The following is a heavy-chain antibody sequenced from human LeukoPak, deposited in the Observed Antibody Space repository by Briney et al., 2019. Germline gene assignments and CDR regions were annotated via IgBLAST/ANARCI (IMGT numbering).Heavy chain of an antibody. D-gene: IGHD2-21*02. CDR1: GFTFSSYW. CDR3: ARVGREVTTGYFDD. Sequence: GGSLRLSCAASGFTFSSYWMTWVRQAPGKGLEWVANIKQDGSAKYTLDSVKGRFTISRDNAKSSLFLQVDSLTVADTAVYYCARVGREVTTGYFDDWGQGTLVAVSS. CDR2: IKQDGSAK. V-gene: IGHV3-7*01. J-gene: IGHJ4*02.